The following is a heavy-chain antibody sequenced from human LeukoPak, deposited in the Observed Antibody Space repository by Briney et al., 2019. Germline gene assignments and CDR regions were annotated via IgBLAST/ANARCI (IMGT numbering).Heavy chain of an antibody. CDR1: GGSISSYY. V-gene: IGHV4-59*08. J-gene: IGHJ5*02. Sequence: SETLSLTCTVSGGSISSYYWSWIRQPPGKGLEWIGYIYYSGSTNYNPSLKSRVTISVDTSKNQFSLKLSSVTAADTAVYYCARLGSSGYYAWFDPWGQGTLVTVSS. CDR2: IYYSGST. CDR3: ARLGSSGYYAWFDP. D-gene: IGHD3-22*01.